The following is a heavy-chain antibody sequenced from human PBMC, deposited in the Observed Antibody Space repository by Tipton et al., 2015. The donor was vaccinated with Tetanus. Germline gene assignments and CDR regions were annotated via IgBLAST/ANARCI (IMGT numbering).Heavy chain of an antibody. CDR1: GGSIGSFY. J-gene: IGHJ4*02. D-gene: IGHD6-13*01. V-gene: IGHV4-59*01. CDR3: ARGWGSSWYYFGN. Sequence: TLSLTCTVSGGSIGSFYWTWIRQPPGKGLEWIGYIFDTGSTNYNPSLKSRVTMSVDTSKNQFSLHLTSVTAADTAVYYCARGWGSSWYYFGNWGQGTLVTVSS. CDR2: IFDTGST.